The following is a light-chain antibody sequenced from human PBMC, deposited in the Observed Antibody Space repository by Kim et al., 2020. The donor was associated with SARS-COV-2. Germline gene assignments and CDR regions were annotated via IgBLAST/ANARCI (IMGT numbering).Light chain of an antibody. CDR2: DAS. CDR3: QQRSNWLIT. V-gene: IGKV3-11*01. J-gene: IGKJ5*01. CDR1: QSVSSY. Sequence: EIVLTQSPATLSLSPGERATLSCRASQSVSSYLAWYQQKPGQAPRLLIYDASNRATGIPARFSGSASGTDFTLTISSLEPEDFAVYYCQQRSNWLITFGQGTRLEIK.